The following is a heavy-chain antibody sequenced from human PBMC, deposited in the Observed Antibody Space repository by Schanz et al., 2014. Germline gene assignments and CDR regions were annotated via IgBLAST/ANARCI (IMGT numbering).Heavy chain of an antibody. Sequence: QVQLQQWGAGLLKASETLSLTCAVYGGSSSDCYWSWIRQPPGKGLEWIGEINHSGSTYYNPPLKSQVPKSVDTPKNQFPLMLGSVPAADTAVYYCARAAGPVDYWGQGTLVTVSS. CDR2: INHSGST. CDR1: GGSSSDCY. J-gene: IGHJ4*02. CDR3: ARAAGPVDY. D-gene: IGHD6-13*01. V-gene: IGHV4-34*01.